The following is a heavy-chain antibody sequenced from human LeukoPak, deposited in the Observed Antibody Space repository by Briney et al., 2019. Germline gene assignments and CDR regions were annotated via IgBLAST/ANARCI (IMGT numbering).Heavy chain of an antibody. V-gene: IGHV5-51*01. Sequence: GESLQISCKGSGYSFTKYWIGWVRQMPGKGLEWMGIIYPDDSDTRYSPSFQGQVTISADKSISTAYLQWSSLKASDTAMYYCARQSAAGGVYFDYWGQGTLVTVSS. CDR3: ARQSAAGGVYFDY. D-gene: IGHD6-25*01. CDR1: GYSFTKYW. J-gene: IGHJ4*02. CDR2: IYPDDSDT.